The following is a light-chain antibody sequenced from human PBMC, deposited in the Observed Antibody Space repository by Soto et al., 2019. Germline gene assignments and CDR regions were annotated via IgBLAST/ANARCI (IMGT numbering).Light chain of an antibody. V-gene: IGLV2-14*01. Sequence: QSALTQPASVSGSPGPSITISCSGTSSDVGAYNFVSWYQVHPGRAPKLIISEVTVRPSGVSHRFSGSKSGNSAALTISGLQAEDEDDYYCTAYTTTNTPYVFGSGTKLTVL. CDR3: TAYTTTNTPYV. CDR1: SSDVGAYNF. CDR2: EVT. J-gene: IGLJ1*01.